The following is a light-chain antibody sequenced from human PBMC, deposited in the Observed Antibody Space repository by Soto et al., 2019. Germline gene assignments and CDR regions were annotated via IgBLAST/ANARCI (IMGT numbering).Light chain of an antibody. V-gene: IGLV2-8*01. Sequence: QSALTQPPSASGSPGQSVTISCTGTGSDVGGYNFVSWYQHHPGKAPKLMIYEVTRRPSGVPDRFSGSKSANTASLTASGLLAEDEADYYCASYAGGNQVFGTGTKLTVL. CDR1: GSDVGGYNF. CDR2: EVT. J-gene: IGLJ1*01. CDR3: ASYAGGNQV.